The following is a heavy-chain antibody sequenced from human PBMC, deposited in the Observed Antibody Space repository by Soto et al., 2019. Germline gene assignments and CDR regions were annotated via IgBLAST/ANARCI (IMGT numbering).Heavy chain of an antibody. CDR3: ARVGGGYCSGGSCFLYYYYYYMDV. CDR1: GFTFSSYW. J-gene: IGHJ6*03. Sequence: GGSLRLSCAASGFTFSSYWMHWVRQAPGKGLVWVSRINSDGSSTSYADSVKGRFTISRDNAKNTLYLQMNSLRAEDTAVYYCARVGGGYCSGGSCFLYYYYYYMDVWGKGTTVTVSS. V-gene: IGHV3-74*01. D-gene: IGHD2-15*01. CDR2: INSDGSST.